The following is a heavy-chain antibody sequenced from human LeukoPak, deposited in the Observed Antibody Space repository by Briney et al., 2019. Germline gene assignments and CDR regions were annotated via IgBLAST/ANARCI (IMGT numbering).Heavy chain of an antibody. D-gene: IGHD5-24*01. CDR1: GGSISSGSYY. CDR2: IHYTGST. J-gene: IGHJ4*02. Sequence: PSQTLSLTCTVSGGSISSGSYYWNWIRQHPGKGLEWIGYIHYTGSTYYNPSLKSRVTISIDTSKNQFSLKLNSVTAADTAVYYCARMGDGYNRRDFDYWGQGTLVSVSS. CDR3: ARMGDGYNRRDFDY. V-gene: IGHV4-31*03.